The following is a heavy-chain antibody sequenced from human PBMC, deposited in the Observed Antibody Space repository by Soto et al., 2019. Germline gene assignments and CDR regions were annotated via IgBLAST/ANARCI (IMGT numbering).Heavy chain of an antibody. V-gene: IGHV4-61*03. CDR3: AREGTTHDFWSGSKFDP. Sequence: SETLSLTCSVSGGSVSSGSYYWSWIRQPPGKGLEWMGYIYSRGSTNYNPSLKSRVTISADTSKNHFSLKLSSVTAADTAVYYCAREGTTHDFWSGSKFDPWGQGTLVTVSS. CDR1: GGSVSSGSYY. CDR2: IYSRGST. J-gene: IGHJ5*02. D-gene: IGHD3-3*01.